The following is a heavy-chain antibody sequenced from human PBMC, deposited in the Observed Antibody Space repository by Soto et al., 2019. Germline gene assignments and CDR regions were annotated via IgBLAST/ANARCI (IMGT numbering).Heavy chain of an antibody. CDR3: ARRGELGGY. V-gene: IGHV3-48*01. D-gene: IGHD1-26*01. Sequence: EVQLVESGGGLVQPGGSLRLSCAASGFTFSSYSMNWVRQAPGKGLEWVSYISSSSSTIYYADSVKGRFTISRDNAKNSLYLQMNSLGAEDTDVYYCARRGELGGYWGQGTLVTVSS. CDR2: ISSSSSTI. CDR1: GFTFSSYS. J-gene: IGHJ4*02.